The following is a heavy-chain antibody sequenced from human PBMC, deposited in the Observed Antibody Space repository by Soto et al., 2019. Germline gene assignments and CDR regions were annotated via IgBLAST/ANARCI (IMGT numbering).Heavy chain of an antibody. CDR3: AKRRYCSGGSCFSFYMDV. Sequence: PGGSLRLSCAASGFTFSNYAMSWVRQAPGKGLEWVSTISGGGGDTYYADSVRGRFTISRDNSKNTLYLQMNSLRAEDTAIYYCAKRRYCSGGSCFSFYMDVWGKGTTVTVSS. D-gene: IGHD2-15*01. V-gene: IGHV3-23*01. CDR1: GFTFSNYA. J-gene: IGHJ6*03. CDR2: ISGGGGDT.